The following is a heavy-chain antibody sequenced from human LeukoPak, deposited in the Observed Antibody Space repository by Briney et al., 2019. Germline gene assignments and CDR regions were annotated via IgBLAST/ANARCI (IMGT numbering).Heavy chain of an antibody. V-gene: IGHV3-30*02. CDR1: GFTFSSYG. D-gene: IGHD6-19*01. CDR3: AKVAVAGTDYYYYMDV. CDR2: IWYGGSNK. Sequence: PGGSLRLSCAASGFTFSSYGMHWVRQAPGKGLEWVAVIWYGGSNKYYADSVKGRFTISRDNSKNTLYLQMNSLRAEDTAVYYCAKVAVAGTDYYYYMDVWGKGTTVTVSS. J-gene: IGHJ6*03.